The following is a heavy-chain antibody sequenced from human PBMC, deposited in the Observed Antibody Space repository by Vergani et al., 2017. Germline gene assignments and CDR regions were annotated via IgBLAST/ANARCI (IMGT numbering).Heavy chain of an antibody. J-gene: IGHJ5*02. D-gene: IGHD3-10*01. CDR2: IYSGDET. Sequence: ELQLVESGGGLVQPGGSLRLSCAASGSTVSGNYMTWVRQAPGKGPEWVSHIYSGDETYYAVAVKGRVTISRDTSKNTLHLQINNLRLEDTAVYYCARGNYYGSGTYVDPWGQGTLVTVSS. V-gene: IGHV3-66*02. CDR3: ARGNYYGSGTYVDP. CDR1: GSTVSGNY.